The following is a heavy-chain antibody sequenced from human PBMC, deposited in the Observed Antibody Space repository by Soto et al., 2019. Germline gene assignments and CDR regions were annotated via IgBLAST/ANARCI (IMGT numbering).Heavy chain of an antibody. CDR3: AKVFCSGGSCYDFDY. Sequence: QVQLVESGGGVVQPGRSLRLSCAASGFTFSSYGMHWVRQAPDKGLEWVAVISYDGSNKYYADSVKGRFTISRDNSKNTLYLQMNSLRAEDTAVYYCAKVFCSGGSCYDFDYWGQGTLVTVSS. V-gene: IGHV3-30*18. D-gene: IGHD2-15*01. CDR1: GFTFSSYG. CDR2: ISYDGSNK. J-gene: IGHJ4*02.